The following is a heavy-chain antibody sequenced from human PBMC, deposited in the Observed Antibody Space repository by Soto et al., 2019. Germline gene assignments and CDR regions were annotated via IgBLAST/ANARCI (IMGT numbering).Heavy chain of an antibody. CDR1: GGSISSGDDF. CDR2: IYYSGST. D-gene: IGHD1-20*01. Sequence: QVQLQESGPGLVKPSQTLSLTCTVSGGSISSGDDFWTWIGQPPGKGLEWIGYIYYSGSTYYNPSLKSRLTMSVDTSKNQFSLKLSSVTAADTAVYYCARDRAKWKDYYYYGMDVWGQGTTVTVSS. J-gene: IGHJ6*02. CDR3: ARDRAKWKDYYYYGMDV. V-gene: IGHV4-30-4*01.